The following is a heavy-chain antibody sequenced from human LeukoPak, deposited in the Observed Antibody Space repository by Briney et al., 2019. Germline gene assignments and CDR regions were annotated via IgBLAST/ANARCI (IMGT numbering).Heavy chain of an antibody. Sequence: SETLSLTCTVSGYSISSGYYWGWIRQPPGKGLEWIGSIYHSGSTYYNPSLKSRVTISVDTSKNQFSLKLSSVTAADTAVYYCARGSPSQQPSLESYFDYWGQGTLVTVSS. CDR1: GYSISSGYY. CDR2: IYHSGST. D-gene: IGHD3-3*01. CDR3: ARGSPSQQPSLESYFDY. J-gene: IGHJ4*02. V-gene: IGHV4-38-2*02.